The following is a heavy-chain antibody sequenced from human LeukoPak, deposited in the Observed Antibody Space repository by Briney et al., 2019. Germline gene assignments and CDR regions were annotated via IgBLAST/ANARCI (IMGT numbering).Heavy chain of an antibody. CDR1: GFTFSRYE. CDR3: ARDLGMTDGDYVSYFDY. Sequence: PGGSLRLSCAASGFTFSRYELNWVRQAPGKGLEWVSYISSSGSIIYYADSVEGRFTISRDNAKNSLYLQMNSLRAEDTALYYCARDLGMTDGDYVSYFDYWGQGTLVTVSS. CDR2: ISSSGSII. V-gene: IGHV3-48*03. D-gene: IGHD4-17*01. J-gene: IGHJ4*02.